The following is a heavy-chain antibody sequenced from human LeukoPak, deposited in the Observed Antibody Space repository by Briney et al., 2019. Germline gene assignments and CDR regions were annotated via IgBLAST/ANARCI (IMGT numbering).Heavy chain of an antibody. D-gene: IGHD1-26*01. CDR1: GFTFSSYT. J-gene: IGHJ4*02. CDR3: ARVIVGTTDDYFDY. Sequence: PGGSLRLSCAASGFTFSSYTMNWVRQAPGKGLEWVSSISSSSSYIHYADSVKDRFTISRDNAKNSLYLQMNSLRAEDTAVYYCARVIVGTTDDYFDYWGQGTLVTVSS. CDR2: ISSSSSYI. V-gene: IGHV3-21*01.